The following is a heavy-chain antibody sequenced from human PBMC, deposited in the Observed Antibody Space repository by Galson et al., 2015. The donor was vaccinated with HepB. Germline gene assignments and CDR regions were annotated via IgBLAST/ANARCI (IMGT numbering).Heavy chain of an antibody. CDR2: IRYDGSIK. D-gene: IGHD5-12*01. Sequence: SLRLSCAASGFTFSNYGMHWVRQAPGKGLEWVAYIRYDGSIKYYADSVKGRFTISRDNSKNTLYLQMNSLRAEDTAVYYCARNTPSSGYHGLHYGGQGTLVTVGS. V-gene: IGHV3-30*02. J-gene: IGHJ4*02. CDR1: GFTFSNYG. CDR3: ARNTPSSGYHGLHY.